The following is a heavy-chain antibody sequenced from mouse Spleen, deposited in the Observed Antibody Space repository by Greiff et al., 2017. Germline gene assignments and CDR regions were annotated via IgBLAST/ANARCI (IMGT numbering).Heavy chain of an antibody. CDR3: ARLAPHY. Sequence: QVQLQQPGAELVKPGASVKLSCKASGYTFTSYWMQWVKQRPGQGLEWIGEIDPSDSYTNYNQKFKGKATLTVDTSSSTAYMQLSSLTSEDSAVYYCARLAPHYWGQGTTLTVSS. CDR2: IDPSDSYT. J-gene: IGHJ2*01. CDR1: GYTFTSYW. V-gene: IGHV1-50*01.